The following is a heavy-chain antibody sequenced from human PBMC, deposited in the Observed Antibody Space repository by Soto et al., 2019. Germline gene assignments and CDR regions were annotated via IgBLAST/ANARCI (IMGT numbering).Heavy chain of an antibody. J-gene: IGHJ6*02. CDR1: GGPVSSGSYY. CDR3: ASLVDSSGYYDYYYGMDV. V-gene: IGHV4-61*01. CDR2: IYYSGST. D-gene: IGHD3-22*01. Sequence: SLTCTVSGGPVSSGSYYWSWIRQPPGKGLEWIGYIYYSGSTNYNPSLKSRVTISVDTSKNQFSLKLSSVTAADTAVYYCASLVDSSGYYDYYYGMDVWGQGTTVTVSS.